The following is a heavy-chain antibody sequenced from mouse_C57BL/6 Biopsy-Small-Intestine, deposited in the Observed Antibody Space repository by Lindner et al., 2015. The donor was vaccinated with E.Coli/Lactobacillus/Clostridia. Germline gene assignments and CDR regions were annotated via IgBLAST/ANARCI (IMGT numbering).Heavy chain of an antibody. V-gene: IGHV1-62-2*01. CDR3: ARHEDVNWFLFFDF. CDR1: GYTFTDYT. D-gene: IGHD1-1*01. Sequence: VQLQESGADLVKPGASVKLSCKATGYTFTDYTIHWLKQRSGQGLEWIGWFYPGSNNVRYNERFKDKASLTADKSSTTVYMELSRLTSEDSAVYFCARHEDVNWFLFFDFWGQGTTLTVSS. J-gene: IGHJ2*01. CDR2: FYPGSNNV.